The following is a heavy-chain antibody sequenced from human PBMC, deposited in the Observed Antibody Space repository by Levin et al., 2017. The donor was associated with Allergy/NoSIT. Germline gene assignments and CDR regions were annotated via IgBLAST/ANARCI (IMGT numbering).Heavy chain of an antibody. CDR3: ASFVLPSVPSGAFDI. Sequence: ASVKVSCKASGYTFTGYYMHWVRQAPGQGLEWMGWINPNSGGTNYAQKFQGRVTMTRDTSISTAYMELSRLRSDDTAVYYCASFVLPSVPSGAFDIWGQGTMVTVSS. D-gene: IGHD2/OR15-2a*01. CDR1: GYTFTGYY. CDR2: INPNSGGT. J-gene: IGHJ3*02. V-gene: IGHV1-2*02.